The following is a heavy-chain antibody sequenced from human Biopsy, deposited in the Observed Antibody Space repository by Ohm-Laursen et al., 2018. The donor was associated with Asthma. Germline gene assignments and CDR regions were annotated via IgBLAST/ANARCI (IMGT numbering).Heavy chain of an antibody. J-gene: IGHJ1*01. D-gene: IGHD4-23*01. Sequence: SETLSFTCTVSGDSISSYHWSWIRQPPGKGLEWIGYVFYGGATNYNPSLKSRVTISVDTSKNQFFLRLSSVTAADTAVYYCARGVVYGGDSYAEYFQHWGQGTLVTVSS. CDR3: ARGVVYGGDSYAEYFQH. CDR2: VFYGGAT. CDR1: GDSISSYH. V-gene: IGHV4-59*01.